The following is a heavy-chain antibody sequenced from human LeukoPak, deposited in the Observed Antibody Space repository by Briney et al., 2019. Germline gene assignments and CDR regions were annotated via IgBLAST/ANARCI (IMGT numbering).Heavy chain of an antibody. V-gene: IGHV3-33*01. Sequence: PGGSLRLSCAASGFTFSSYGMHWVRQAPGKGLEWVAVIWYDGSNKYYADSVKGRFTISRDNSKNTLYLQMNSLRAEDTAVYYCARDEGIVVVNDAFDIWGQGTMVTVSS. D-gene: IGHD3-22*01. CDR1: GFTFSSYG. CDR3: ARDEGIVVVNDAFDI. CDR2: IWYDGSNK. J-gene: IGHJ3*02.